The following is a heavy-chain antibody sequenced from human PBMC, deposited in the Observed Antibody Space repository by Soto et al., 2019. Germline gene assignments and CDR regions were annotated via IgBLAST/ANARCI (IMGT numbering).Heavy chain of an antibody. CDR2: ISAYNGNT. Sequence: ASVKVSCKASGYPFTSYGISWLRQAPGQGLEWMGWISAYNGNTNYSQKLQGRVTMTTDTSTSTAYMELRSLRSDDTAVYYCARSVAQQLVFDYWGQGTLVTVSS. V-gene: IGHV1-18*01. J-gene: IGHJ4*02. D-gene: IGHD6-13*01. CDR3: ARSVAQQLVFDY. CDR1: GYPFTSYG.